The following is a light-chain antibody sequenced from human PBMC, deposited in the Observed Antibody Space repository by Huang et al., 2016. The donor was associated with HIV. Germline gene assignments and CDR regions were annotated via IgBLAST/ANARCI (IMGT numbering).Light chain of an antibody. CDR1: QKINTY. J-gene: IGKJ3*01. Sequence: EILLTQSPATLSLSPGERATLSCKASQKINTYLAWYQQQPGQAPRLLIYDASTRAPDTPARFRGSGSGTDFTLTTTNLEPEDFAVYFCQQRSNWPPFTFGPGTKVDRK. CDR3: QQRSNWPPFT. V-gene: IGKV3-11*01. CDR2: DAS.